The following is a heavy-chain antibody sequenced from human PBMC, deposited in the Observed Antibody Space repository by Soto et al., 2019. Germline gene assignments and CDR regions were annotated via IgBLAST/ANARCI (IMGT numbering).Heavy chain of an antibody. Sequence: GGSLRLSCAASGFTFSSYGMHWVRQAPGKGLEWVAVISYDGSNKYYADSVKGRFTISRDNSKNTLYLQMNSLRAEDTAVYYCAKDPRPDYDILTDHQPANRFDPWGQGTLVIVSS. V-gene: IGHV3-30*18. J-gene: IGHJ5*02. CDR1: GFTFSSYG. D-gene: IGHD3-9*01. CDR3: AKDPRPDYDILTDHQPANRFDP. CDR2: ISYDGSNK.